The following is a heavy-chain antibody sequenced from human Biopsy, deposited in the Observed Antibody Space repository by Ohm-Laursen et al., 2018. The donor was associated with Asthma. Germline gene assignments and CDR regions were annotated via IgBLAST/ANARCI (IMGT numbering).Heavy chain of an antibody. CDR1: GFTFRTYA. CDR3: AREVVWFREVGGMDV. V-gene: IGHV3-30*03. Sequence: SLRLSCSASGFTFRTYAMHWVRQPPGKGLEWVALISHDGNKRYSADSVKGRLTISRDNSKNTLYLQMNSLRADDTAVYYCAREVVWFREVGGMDVWGHGTTVTVS. CDR2: ISHDGNKR. D-gene: IGHD3-10*01. J-gene: IGHJ6*02.